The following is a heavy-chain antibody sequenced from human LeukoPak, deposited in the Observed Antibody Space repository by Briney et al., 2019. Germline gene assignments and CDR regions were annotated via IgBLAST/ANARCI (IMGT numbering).Heavy chain of an antibody. V-gene: IGHV3-30*18. CDR1: GFTFSSYG. CDR2: ISYDGSNK. CDR3: ANGGGYSCYDRPWDFDY. D-gene: IGHD5-12*01. Sequence: PGGSLRLSCAASGFTFSSYGMHWVRQAPGKGLEWVAVISYDGSNKCYADSVKGRFTISRDNSKNTLYLQMNSLRAEDTAVYYCANGGGYSCYDRPWDFDYWGQGTLVTVSS. J-gene: IGHJ4*02.